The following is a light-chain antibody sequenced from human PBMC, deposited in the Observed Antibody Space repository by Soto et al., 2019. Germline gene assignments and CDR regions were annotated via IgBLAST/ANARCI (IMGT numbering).Light chain of an antibody. Sequence: QSVLTQPRSVSGSPGQSVTISCTGTGSNVGYYNYVSWYQQHPGKAPKLMIYDVSKRPSGVPDRFSGSKSGNTASLTISGLQAEDEADYYCCSYAGSYTEVFGGGTKLTVL. CDR3: CSYAGSYTEV. CDR1: GSNVGYYNY. CDR2: DVS. J-gene: IGLJ2*01. V-gene: IGLV2-11*01.